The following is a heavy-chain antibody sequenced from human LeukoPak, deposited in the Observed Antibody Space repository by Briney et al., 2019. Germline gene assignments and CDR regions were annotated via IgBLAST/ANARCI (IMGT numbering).Heavy chain of an antibody. V-gene: IGHV4-59*01. CDR1: GGSISSYY. D-gene: IGHD3-9*01. CDR2: IYYSGST. CDR3: ARASNILTGYSY. Sequence: SETLSLTCTVSGGSISSYYWSWIRQPPGRGLEWIGYIYYSGSTNYNPSLKSRVTISVDTSKNQFSLKLSSVTAADTAVYYCARASNILTGYSYWGQGTLVTVSS. J-gene: IGHJ4*02.